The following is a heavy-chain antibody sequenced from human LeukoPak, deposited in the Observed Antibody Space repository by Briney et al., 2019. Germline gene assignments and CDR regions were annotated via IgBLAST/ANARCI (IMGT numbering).Heavy chain of an antibody. CDR3: ARELPRIGGQTDASDI. CDR1: GFTSSGDW. D-gene: IGHD3-16*01. CDR2: SKNDGSST. Sequence: GGSLRLSCAVSGFTSSGDWMHWVRQAPGKGLVWVSRSKNDGSSTSYADSVKGRFTISRDNAKNTLYLQMNSLRAEDTAIYYCARELPRIGGQTDASDIWGQGTMVTVS. J-gene: IGHJ3*02. V-gene: IGHV3-74*01.